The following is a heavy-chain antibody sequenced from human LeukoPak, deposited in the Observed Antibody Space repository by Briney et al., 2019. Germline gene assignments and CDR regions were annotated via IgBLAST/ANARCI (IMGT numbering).Heavy chain of an antibody. Sequence: SQTLSLTCAISGDTVSNNSITWNWIRQSPSRGLEWLGRTYYRSTWYNDYAVSVRGRITVNPDTSKNQFSLHLNSVTPEDTAVYYCARRLTQYDCFDPWGQGILVTVSS. D-gene: IGHD2-2*01. CDR2: TYYRSTWYN. J-gene: IGHJ5*02. V-gene: IGHV6-1*01. CDR1: GDTVSNNSIT. CDR3: ARRLTQYDCFDP.